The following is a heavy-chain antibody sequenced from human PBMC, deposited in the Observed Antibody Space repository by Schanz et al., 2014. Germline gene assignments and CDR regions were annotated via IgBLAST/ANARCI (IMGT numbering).Heavy chain of an antibody. J-gene: IGHJ4*02. CDR3: VADDVWLNLGDFDY. D-gene: IGHD3-16*01. CDR1: GFTFSDHH. CDR2: TTNKANSYTT. V-gene: IGHV3-72*01. Sequence: EVQVVESGGGLVQPGGSLRLSCAASGFTFSDHHMDWVRQAPGKGLEWLGRTTNKANSYTTGYAASVKGRFTISRDESKNSLYLQMNSLKTEDTAISYCVADDVWLNLGDFDYWGQGTLVTVSS.